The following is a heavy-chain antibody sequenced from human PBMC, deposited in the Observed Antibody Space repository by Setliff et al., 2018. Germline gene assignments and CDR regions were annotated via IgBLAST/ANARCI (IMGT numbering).Heavy chain of an antibody. CDR2: IRYNGNNK. J-gene: IGHJ1*01. Sequence: LRLSCAASGFTLSSYGMHWVRQAPGKGLEWVAFIRYNGNNKYYIDSVKGRFTISRENSKNTLYLEMSSLRDEDTAVYYCVRDYSMAISVGYLQHWGQGTQVTVSS. CDR3: VRDYSMAISVGYLQH. V-gene: IGHV3-30*02. CDR1: GFTLSSYG. D-gene: IGHD3-10*01.